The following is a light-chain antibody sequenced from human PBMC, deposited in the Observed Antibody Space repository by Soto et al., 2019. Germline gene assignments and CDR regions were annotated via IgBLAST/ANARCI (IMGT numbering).Light chain of an antibody. J-gene: IGLJ1*01. V-gene: IGLV1-51*01. CDR3: GSWDSSLSAYV. CDR1: SSNIGGNS. Sequence: QSVMTQPPLVSAAPGQQVTISCSGSSSNIGGNSVSWYQQLPGTAPKLLIYDDNKRPSGIPDRFSGSKSGTSATLGITGFQTGDEADYYCGSWDSSLSAYVFGTGTKLTVL. CDR2: DDN.